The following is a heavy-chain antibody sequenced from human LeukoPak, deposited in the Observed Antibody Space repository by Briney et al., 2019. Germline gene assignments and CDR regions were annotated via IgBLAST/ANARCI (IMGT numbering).Heavy chain of an antibody. CDR1: GFTFSSYS. CDR2: ISSSSSYI. Sequence: GGSLILSCAASGFTFSSYSMNWVRQAPGKGLEWVSSISSSSSYIYYADSVKGRFTISRDNAKNSLYLQMNSLRAEDTAVYYCARDLLTMVRGVIGYWGQGTLVTVSS. J-gene: IGHJ4*02. CDR3: ARDLLTMVRGVIGY. V-gene: IGHV3-21*01. D-gene: IGHD3-10*01.